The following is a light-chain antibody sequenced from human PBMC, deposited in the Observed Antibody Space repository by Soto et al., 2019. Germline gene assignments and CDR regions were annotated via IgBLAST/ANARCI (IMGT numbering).Light chain of an antibody. CDR1: GSDVGGYKY. Sequence: QSALTQPASVSGSPGQSITISCTGTGSDVGGYKYVSWYQQLPGKAPKLMIHDVSYRPSGVSDRFSGSKSGNTASLIISGLQAEDEADYYCSSYASSSPFVFGTGTKVTVL. CDR2: DVS. V-gene: IGLV2-14*01. CDR3: SSYASSSPFV. J-gene: IGLJ1*01.